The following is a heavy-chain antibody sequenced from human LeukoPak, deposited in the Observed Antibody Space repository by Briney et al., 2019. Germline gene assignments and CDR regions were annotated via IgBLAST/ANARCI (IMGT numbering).Heavy chain of an antibody. Sequence: PGGSLRLSCAASGFTFSSYGMHWVRQAPGKGLEWVAFIRYDGSNKYYADSVKGRLTISRDNSKNTLYLQMNSLRAEDTAVYYCAKEWVEDIVVVVAATRTASIDYWGQGTLVTVSS. V-gene: IGHV3-30*02. CDR2: IRYDGSNK. D-gene: IGHD2-15*01. CDR3: AKEWVEDIVVVVAATRTASIDY. CDR1: GFTFSSYG. J-gene: IGHJ4*02.